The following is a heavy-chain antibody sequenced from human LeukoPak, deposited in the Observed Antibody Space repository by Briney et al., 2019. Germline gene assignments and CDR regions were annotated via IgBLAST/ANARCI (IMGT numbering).Heavy chain of an antibody. D-gene: IGHD3-22*01. CDR1: GYTFTGYY. CDR2: INPNSGGT. J-gene: IGHJ4*02. V-gene: IGHV1-2*02. Sequence: ASVKVSCKASGYTFTGYYMHWVRQAPGQGLEWMGWINPNSGGTNYAQKFQGRVTMTRDTSISTAYTELSRLRSDDTAVYYCARDKDDSSGYYEGYFDYWGQGTLVTVSS. CDR3: ARDKDDSSGYYEGYFDY.